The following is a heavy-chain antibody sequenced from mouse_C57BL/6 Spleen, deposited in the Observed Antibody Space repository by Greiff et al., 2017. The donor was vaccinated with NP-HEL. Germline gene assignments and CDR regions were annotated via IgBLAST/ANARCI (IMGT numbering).Heavy chain of an antibody. CDR3: TREAHYYGSSPFAY. Sequence: DVKLVESGEGLVKPGGSLKLSCAASGFTFSSYAMSWVRQTPEKRLEWVAYISSGGDYIYYADTVKGRFTISRDNARNTLYLQMSSLKAEDTAMYYCTREAHYYGSSPFAYWGQGTLVTVSA. V-gene: IGHV5-9-1*02. CDR2: ISSGGDYI. J-gene: IGHJ3*01. D-gene: IGHD1-1*01. CDR1: GFTFSSYA.